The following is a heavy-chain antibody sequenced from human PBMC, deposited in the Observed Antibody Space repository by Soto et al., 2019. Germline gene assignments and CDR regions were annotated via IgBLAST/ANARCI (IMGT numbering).Heavy chain of an antibody. Sequence: EVQLVESGGGLVKPGGSLRLSCAASGFTFSSYRMNWVRQAPGKGLEWVSSISSSSSYIYYADSVKGRFTISRDNAKNSLYLQMNSLRAEDTAVYYCARSSPENPDYWGQGTLVTVSS. CDR1: GFTFSSYR. J-gene: IGHJ4*02. CDR2: ISSSSSYI. V-gene: IGHV3-21*01. CDR3: ARSSPENPDY.